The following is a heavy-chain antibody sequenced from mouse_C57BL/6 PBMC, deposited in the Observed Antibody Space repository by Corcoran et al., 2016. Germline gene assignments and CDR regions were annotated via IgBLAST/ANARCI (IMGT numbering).Heavy chain of an antibody. J-gene: IGHJ1*03. D-gene: IGHD2-12*01. CDR2: INTYSGVP. Sequence: QIQLVQSGPELKKPGETVKISCKASGYTFTTYGMSWVKQAPGKGLKWMGWINTYSGVPTYADDFKGRFAFSLETSASTAYLQINNLKNEDTATYFCARRVYNWYFDVWGTGTTVTVSS. CDR1: GYTFTTYG. CDR3: ARRVYNWYFDV. V-gene: IGHV9-3*01.